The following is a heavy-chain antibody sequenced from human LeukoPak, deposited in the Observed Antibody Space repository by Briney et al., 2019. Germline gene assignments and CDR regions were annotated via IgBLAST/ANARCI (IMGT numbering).Heavy chain of an antibody. V-gene: IGHV1-46*01. CDR3: AREQSIAAAGTYHDAFDI. CDR2: INPSGGST. CDR1: GYTFTSYY. J-gene: IGHJ3*02. Sequence: ASVKVSCKASGYTFTSYYMHWVRQAPGQGLEWMGIINPSGGSTSYAQKFQGRVTMTRDTSTSTVYMELSSLRSEDTAVYYCAREQSIAAAGTYHDAFDIWGQGTMDTVSS. D-gene: IGHD6-13*01.